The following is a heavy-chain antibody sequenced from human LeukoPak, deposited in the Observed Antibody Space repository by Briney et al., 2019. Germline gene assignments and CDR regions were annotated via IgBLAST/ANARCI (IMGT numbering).Heavy chain of an antibody. CDR3: ALMVVVPAASSDWFDP. D-gene: IGHD2-2*01. V-gene: IGHV1-2*06. CDR1: GYTFIDYY. CDR2: INPNSGGT. Sequence: ASVKVSCKASGYTFIDYYMHWVRQAPGQGLEWVGRINPNSGGTNYAQKFQGRVTMTRDTSISTAYMELSRLRSDDTAVYYCALMVVVPAASSDWFDPWGQGTLVTVSS. J-gene: IGHJ5*02.